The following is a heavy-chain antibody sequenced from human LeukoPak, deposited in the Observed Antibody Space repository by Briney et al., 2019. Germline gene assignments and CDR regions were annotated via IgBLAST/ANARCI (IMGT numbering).Heavy chain of an antibody. CDR3: ARGQRWVTTI. Sequence: SETLSLTCAVYGGSFSGYYWSWIRQPPGKGLEWIGEINHSGSTNYNPSLKSRVTISVDTSKNQFSLKLSSVTAADTAVYYCARGQRWVTTIWGQGTLVTVSS. CDR1: GGSFSGYY. D-gene: IGHD4-11*01. CDR2: INHSGST. J-gene: IGHJ4*02. V-gene: IGHV4-34*01.